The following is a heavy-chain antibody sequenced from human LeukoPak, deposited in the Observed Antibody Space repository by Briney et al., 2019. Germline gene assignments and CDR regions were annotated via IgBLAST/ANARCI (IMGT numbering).Heavy chain of an antibody. V-gene: IGHV3-30-3*01. Sequence: GRSMRLSCAASGFTVSSYAMHWDRQAPGKGLEWVAVISYDGSNKYYADSVKGRFTISRDNSKNTLYLQMNSLRAEDTAVYYCARDGDSSGYSLFDYWGQGTLVTVSS. CDR1: GFTVSSYA. CDR3: ARDGDSSGYSLFDY. D-gene: IGHD3-22*01. J-gene: IGHJ4*02. CDR2: ISYDGSNK.